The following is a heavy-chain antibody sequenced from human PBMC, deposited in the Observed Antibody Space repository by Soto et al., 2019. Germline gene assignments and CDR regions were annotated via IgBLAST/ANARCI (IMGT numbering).Heavy chain of an antibody. Sequence: EVQLLESGGGLVQPGGSLRLSCAASGFTFSNYAMSWVRQAPGKGLEWVSTISDSGGSTYYADSVKGRFTISRDNFKNTLYLQMNSLRADDTALYYRAKVKGDEGWFDPWGQGTLVTVSS. CDR3: AKVKGDEGWFDP. CDR2: ISDSGGST. J-gene: IGHJ5*02. V-gene: IGHV3-23*01. CDR1: GFTFSNYA. D-gene: IGHD3-10*01.